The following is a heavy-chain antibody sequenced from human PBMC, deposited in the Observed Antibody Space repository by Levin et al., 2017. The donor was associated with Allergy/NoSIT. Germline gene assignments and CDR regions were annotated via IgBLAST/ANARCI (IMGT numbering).Heavy chain of an antibody. CDR2: IYYSGST. CDR3: ARVSAGWLVVDY. J-gene: IGHJ4*02. V-gene: IGHV4-59*01. D-gene: IGHD2-8*02. CDR1: GGSISSYY. Sequence: SETLSLTCTVSGGSISSYYWSWIRQPPGKGLEWIGYIYYSGSTNYNPSLKSRVTISVDTSKNQFSLKLSSVTAADTAVYYCARVSAGWLVVDYWGQGTLVTVSS.